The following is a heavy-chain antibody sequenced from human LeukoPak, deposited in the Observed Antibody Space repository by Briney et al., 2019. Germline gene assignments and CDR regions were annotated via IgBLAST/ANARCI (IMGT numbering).Heavy chain of an antibody. CDR3: ARAVTMVRGVIMDYYYGMDV. CDR1: GGTFSSYA. Sequence: GSSVKVSCKASGGTFSSYAISWARQAPGQGLEWMGGIIPIFGTANYAQKFQGRVTITADKSTSTAYMELSSPRSEGTAVYYCARAVTMVRGVIMDYYYGMDVWGKGTTVTVSS. J-gene: IGHJ6*04. D-gene: IGHD3-10*01. CDR2: IIPIFGTA. V-gene: IGHV1-69*06.